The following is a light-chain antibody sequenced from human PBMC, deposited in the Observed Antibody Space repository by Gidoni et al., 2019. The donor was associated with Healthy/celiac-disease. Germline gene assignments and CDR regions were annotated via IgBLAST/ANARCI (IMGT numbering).Light chain of an antibody. CDR1: QDISNY. V-gene: IGKV1-33*01. J-gene: IGKJ4*01. CDR2: DAS. Sequence: DLQMTQSPSSLSASVGDRVTITCQARQDISNYLNWYQQKPGKAPKLLIYDASKLETGVPSRFSGSGSGTDFTFTISSLQPEDIATYYCQQYDNLPLTFGGGTKVEIK. CDR3: QQYDNLPLT.